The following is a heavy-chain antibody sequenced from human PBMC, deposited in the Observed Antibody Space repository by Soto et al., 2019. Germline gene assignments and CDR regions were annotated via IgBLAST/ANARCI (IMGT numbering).Heavy chain of an antibody. Sequence: SETLSLTCTVSGGSISSSSYYWGWIRQPPGKGLEWIGTIYYSGSTYYNPSLKSRVTMSVDTSKNQFSLKLSSMTAADTAVYFCARRRAVLEWLEAYFDYWGQGTLATVSS. J-gene: IGHJ4*02. CDR2: IYYSGST. CDR1: GGSISSSSYY. CDR3: ARRRAVLEWLEAYFDY. V-gene: IGHV4-39*01. D-gene: IGHD3-3*01.